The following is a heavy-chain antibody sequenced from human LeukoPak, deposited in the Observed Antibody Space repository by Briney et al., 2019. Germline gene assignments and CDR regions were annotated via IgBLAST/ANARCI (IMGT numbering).Heavy chain of an antibody. CDR2: IYNSGTT. V-gene: IGHV4-59*01. CDR3: ARDRFPYY. CDR1: GGSINSSY. D-gene: IGHD3-16*01. Sequence: SETLSLTCTVSGGSINSSYWNWIRQPPGKGLEWIGNIYNSGTTDYNPSLKSRVTISLDTSKNQFTLTLSSVTAADTAVYYCARDRFPYYWGQGTLVTVS. J-gene: IGHJ4*02.